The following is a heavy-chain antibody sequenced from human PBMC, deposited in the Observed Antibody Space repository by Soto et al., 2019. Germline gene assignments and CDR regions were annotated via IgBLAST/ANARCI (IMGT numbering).Heavy chain of an antibody. Sequence: ASVKVSCKASGYSFTSLDINWVRQTAGQGLDCMGWVEPSTGRTGYAQKFQGRVTMTRDTSINTAYMELTTLTSDDTAFYYCARGVSAGVDYWGQGTLVTVSS. J-gene: IGHJ4*02. CDR1: GYSFTSLD. V-gene: IGHV1-8*01. CDR3: ARGVSAGVDY. D-gene: IGHD1-26*01. CDR2: VEPSTGRT.